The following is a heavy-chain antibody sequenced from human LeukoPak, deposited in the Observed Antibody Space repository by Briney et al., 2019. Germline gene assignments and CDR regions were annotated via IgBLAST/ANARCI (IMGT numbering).Heavy chain of an antibody. Sequence: GGSLRLSCAASGFTFSSYAMSWVRQAPGKGLEWVSAISGSGGSTYYADSVKGRFTISRDNAENSLYPQMNSLRAEDTAVYYCARATDGDYVPYWGQGTLVTVSS. CDR2: ISGSGGST. CDR3: ARATDGDYVPY. D-gene: IGHD4-17*01. CDR1: GFTFSSYA. J-gene: IGHJ4*02. V-gene: IGHV3-23*01.